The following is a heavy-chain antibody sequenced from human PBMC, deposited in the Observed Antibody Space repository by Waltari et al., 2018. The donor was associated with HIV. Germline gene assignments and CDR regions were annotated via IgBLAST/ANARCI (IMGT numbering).Heavy chain of an antibody. Sequence: QVQLVESGGGVVQPGRSLRLSCAASGFPFSTYGMHWVRPAPGKGLEWVAVIWNDGTNKYYADSVKGRFTISRDNSKKTLYLQMNSLRAEDAAVYYCARDNQAADGGLDCWGQGTLVTVSS. CDR3: ARDNQAADGGLDC. D-gene: IGHD6-13*01. V-gene: IGHV3-33*01. CDR2: IWNDGTNK. CDR1: GFPFSTYG. J-gene: IGHJ4*02.